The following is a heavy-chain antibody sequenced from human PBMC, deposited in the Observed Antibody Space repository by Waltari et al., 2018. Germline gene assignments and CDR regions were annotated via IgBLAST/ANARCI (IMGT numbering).Heavy chain of an antibody. J-gene: IGHJ4*02. Sequence: QLQLVQSAGVLIMPGGSLGLSCAASGFTFSDYHVSWTPQAPGKGLEWVSYISSSGSTIYYADSVKGRFTISRDNAKNSLYLQMNSLRAEDTAVYYCARISDGDSYYFDYWGQGTLVTVSS. CDR1: GFTFSDYH. V-gene: IGHV3-11*04. D-gene: IGHD4-17*01. CDR2: ISSSGSTI. CDR3: ARISDGDSYYFDY.